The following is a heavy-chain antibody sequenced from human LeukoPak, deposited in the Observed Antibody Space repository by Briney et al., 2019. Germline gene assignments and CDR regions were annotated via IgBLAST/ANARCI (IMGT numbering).Heavy chain of an antibody. CDR3: AKEYYYDSSGYYFDY. Sequence: SQTLSLTCTVYGGSISSGDYYWSWIRQPPGKGLEWIGYIYYSGSTYYNPSLKSRVTISVDTSKNQFSLKLSSVTAADTAVYYCAKEYYYDSSGYYFDYWGQGTLVTVSS. CDR1: GGSISSGDYY. V-gene: IGHV4-30-4*08. D-gene: IGHD3-22*01. CDR2: IYYSGST. J-gene: IGHJ4*02.